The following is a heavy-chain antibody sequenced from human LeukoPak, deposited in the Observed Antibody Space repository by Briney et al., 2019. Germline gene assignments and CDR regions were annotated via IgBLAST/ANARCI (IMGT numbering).Heavy chain of an antibody. CDR3: ARSVAGGAYFDY. J-gene: IGHJ4*02. Sequence: VQPGRSLRLSCAASGFTFSSYGMHWVRQAPGKGLEWVAVIWYDGSNELYADSVKGRFTISRDNSKNTLYLQMNSLRAEDTAVYNCARSVAGGAYFDYWGQGTLVTVSS. D-gene: IGHD6-19*01. CDR1: GFTFSSYG. CDR2: IWYDGSNE. V-gene: IGHV3-33*01.